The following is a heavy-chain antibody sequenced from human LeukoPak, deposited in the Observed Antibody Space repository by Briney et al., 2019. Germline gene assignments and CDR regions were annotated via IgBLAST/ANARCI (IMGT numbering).Heavy chain of an antibody. Sequence: GGSLRLSCAASGFTFSSYAMSWVRQAPGKGLEWVSAIGGSGIGTYYADSVKGRFTISRDNFKTTLYLQMNSLRAEDTAVYYCAKGYSGYDSDFDYWGQGTLVTVSS. CDR1: GFTFSSYA. CDR2: IGGSGIGT. J-gene: IGHJ4*02. V-gene: IGHV3-23*01. D-gene: IGHD5-12*01. CDR3: AKGYSGYDSDFDY.